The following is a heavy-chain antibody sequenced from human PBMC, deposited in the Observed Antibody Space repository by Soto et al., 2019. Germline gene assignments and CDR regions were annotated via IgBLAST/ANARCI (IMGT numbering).Heavy chain of an antibody. CDR3: ARDVGNWFDP. CDR2: IYYSGST. D-gene: IGHD1-26*01. J-gene: IGHJ5*02. CDR1: GGSISSYY. Sequence: PSETLSLTCTVSGGSISSYYCSWIRQPPGKGLEWIGYIYYSGSTNYNPSLKSRVTISVDTSKNQFSLKLSSVTAADTAVYYCARDVGNWFDPWGQGTLVTVSS. V-gene: IGHV4-59*01.